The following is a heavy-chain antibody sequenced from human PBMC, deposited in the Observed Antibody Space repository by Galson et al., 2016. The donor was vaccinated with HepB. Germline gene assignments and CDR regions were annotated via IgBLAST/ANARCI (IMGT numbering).Heavy chain of an antibody. Sequence: LRLSCAASGFTFSSYIMYWVRQAPGKGLEWVSSISSGSGYTYYADSVKGRFTISRDNAKNSLYLQMTSLRVEDTAVYFCARDFYCFDYWGQGALVTVSS. CDR1: GFTFSSYI. D-gene: IGHD3-3*01. CDR3: ARDFYCFDY. V-gene: IGHV3-21*01. CDR2: ISSGSGYT. J-gene: IGHJ4*02.